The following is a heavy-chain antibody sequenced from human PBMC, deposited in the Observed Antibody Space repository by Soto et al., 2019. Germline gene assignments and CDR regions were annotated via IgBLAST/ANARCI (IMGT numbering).Heavy chain of an antibody. CDR2: IIPVFGTT. CDR1: GGLFSSFA. J-gene: IGHJ4*02. CDR3: AMGGXPYVWFNEF. Sequence: QERLVQSGAEVKKPGSSMKISCKASGGLFSSFAISWVRQAPGRGLEWMGGIIPVFGTTNYAQKFQDRVTITADESTNTAYMELSSLRYEDTAXYYCAMGGXPYVWFNEFWGQGALVTVTS. V-gene: IGHV1-69*01. D-gene: IGHD1-26*01.